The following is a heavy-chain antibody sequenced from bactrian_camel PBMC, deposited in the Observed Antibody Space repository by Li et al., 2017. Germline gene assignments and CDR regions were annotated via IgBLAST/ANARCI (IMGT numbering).Heavy chain of an antibody. D-gene: IGHD3*01. CDR3: AAYGPTEGPCLSGSYIPGDFGY. J-gene: IGHJ6*01. CDR2: LYSAGGSP. CDR1: VDTIGRYC. V-gene: IGHV3S1*01. Sequence: HVQLVESGGGSVQVGGSLRLSCVASVDTIGRYCMAWFRQAPGKEREGVAALYSAGGSPYYAGSVKGRFAISQDNAKDTLYLQMNSLEPADTAMYYCAAYGPTEGPCLSGSYIPGDFGYWGQGTQVTVS.